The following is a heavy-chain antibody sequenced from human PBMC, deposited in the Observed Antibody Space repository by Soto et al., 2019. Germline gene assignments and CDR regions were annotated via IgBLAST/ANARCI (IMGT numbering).Heavy chain of an antibody. D-gene: IGHD3-9*01. V-gene: IGHV1-3*05. Sequence: QVQLVQSGAEEKKPGASVKVSCKASGYTFTSYAMHWVRQAPGQRLEWMGWINAGNGNTKYSQKFQGRVTITRDTSESTAYMELSSLRSEDTAVYYCARTRYYDILTVYSPPDYWGQGTLVTVSS. J-gene: IGHJ4*02. CDR2: INAGNGNT. CDR3: ARTRYYDILTVYSPPDY. CDR1: GYTFTSYA.